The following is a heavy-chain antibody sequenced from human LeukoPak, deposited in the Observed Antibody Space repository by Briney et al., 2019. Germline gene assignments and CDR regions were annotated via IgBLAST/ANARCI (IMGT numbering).Heavy chain of an antibody. CDR1: GGTFSSYA. CDR3: AREIVVVVAATGAFDI. Sequence: SVKVSCKASGGTFSSYAISWVRQAPGQGLELMGRIIPILGIANYAQKVQGRVTITADKSTSTAYMELSSLRSEDTAVYYCAREIVVVVAATGAFDIWGQGTMVTVSS. D-gene: IGHD2-15*01. V-gene: IGHV1-69*04. J-gene: IGHJ3*02. CDR2: IIPILGIA.